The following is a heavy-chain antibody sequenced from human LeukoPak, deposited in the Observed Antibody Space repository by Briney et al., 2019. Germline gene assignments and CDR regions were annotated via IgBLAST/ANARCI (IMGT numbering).Heavy chain of an antibody. J-gene: IGHJ4*02. CDR2: IRSKANSYAT. CDR1: GFTFSDSG. Sequence: GGSLRLSCAASGFTFSDSGMHWVRQASGKGLEWVGRIRSKANSYATAYAASVKGRFTISRDDSKNTAYLQMNSLKTEDTAVYYCARYGDYPFDYWGQGTLVTVSS. D-gene: IGHD2-21*01. V-gene: IGHV3-73*01. CDR3: ARYGDYPFDY.